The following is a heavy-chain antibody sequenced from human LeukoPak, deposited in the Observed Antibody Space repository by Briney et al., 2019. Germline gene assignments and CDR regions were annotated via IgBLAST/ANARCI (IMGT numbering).Heavy chain of an antibody. CDR2: INGSGGST. J-gene: IGHJ6*02. D-gene: IGHD3-10*01. CDR3: AKVREYYYYGMDV. CDR1: GFTFSNYA. Sequence: GGSLRLSCAASGFTFSNYAMSWVRQAPGKGLEWVSAINGSGGSTYYADSVKGRFTISRDNSKNTLYLQVNSLRAEDTAVYYCAKVREYYYYGMDVWGQGTTVTVSS. V-gene: IGHV3-23*01.